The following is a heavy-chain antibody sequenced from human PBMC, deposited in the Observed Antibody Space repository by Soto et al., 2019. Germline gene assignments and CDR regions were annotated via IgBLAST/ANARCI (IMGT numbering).Heavy chain of an antibody. CDR1: AFTFSSYS. Sequence: GESLTLSCAPSAFTFSSYSMSWVRHAPEKGLEWVSAISGSGGSPYYAASVKGRFTISRDNSKNTLYLQMNSLRAEDTAVYYCAKDPGRTAMVWFDPWGQGTLVTVSS. D-gene: IGHD5-18*01. CDR3: AKDPGRTAMVWFDP. J-gene: IGHJ5*02. CDR2: ISGSGGSP. V-gene: IGHV3-23*01.